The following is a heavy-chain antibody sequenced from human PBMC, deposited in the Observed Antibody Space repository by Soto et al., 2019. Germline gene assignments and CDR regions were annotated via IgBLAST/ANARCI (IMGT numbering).Heavy chain of an antibody. D-gene: IGHD6-25*01. CDR1: SGSISTGNW. CDR3: ARVFSSGSGWMYYFDF. J-gene: IGHJ4*02. V-gene: IGHV4-4*02. Sequence: QVELQESGPRLVKSSGTLSLTCEVSSGSISTGNWWSWVRQPPGKGLEWIGEIYYTGATNHNPSPKSPFTMTIDKSKDQLSLILTSATAADTAVYYCARVFSSGSGWMYYFDFWGQGILVSVSS. CDR2: IYYTGAT.